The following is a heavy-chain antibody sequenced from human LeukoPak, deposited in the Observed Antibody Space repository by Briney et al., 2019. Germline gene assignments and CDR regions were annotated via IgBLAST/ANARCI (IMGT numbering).Heavy chain of an antibody. J-gene: IGHJ4*02. Sequence: SVKVSCKASGGTFSSYAISWVRQAPGQGLEWMGGIIPIFGTANYAQKFQGRVTITTDESTSTAYMELRSLRSEDTAVYYCARGGDGYNWKFDYWGQGTLVTVSS. CDR3: ARGGDGYNWKFDY. V-gene: IGHV1-69*05. D-gene: IGHD5-24*01. CDR2: IIPIFGTA. CDR1: GGTFSSYA.